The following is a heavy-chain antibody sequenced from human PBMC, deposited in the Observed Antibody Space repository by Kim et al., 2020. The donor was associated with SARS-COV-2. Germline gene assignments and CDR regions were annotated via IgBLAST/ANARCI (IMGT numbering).Heavy chain of an antibody. CDR3: ATLGGRGPQPYYFDY. J-gene: IGHJ4*02. V-gene: IGHV4-34*01. CDR2: INHSGST. CDR1: GGSFSGYY. Sequence: SETLSLTCAVYGGSFSGYYWSWIRQPPGKGLEWIGEINHSGSTNYNPSLKSRVTISVDTSKNQFPLKLSSVTAADTAVYYCATLGGRGPQPYYFDYWGQGTLVTVSS. D-gene: IGHD6-13*01.